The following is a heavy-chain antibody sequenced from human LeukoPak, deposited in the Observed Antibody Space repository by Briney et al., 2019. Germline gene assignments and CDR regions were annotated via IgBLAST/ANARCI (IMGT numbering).Heavy chain of an antibody. D-gene: IGHD1-26*01. J-gene: IGHJ3*02. Sequence: PGGSLRLSCAASGFTFSSYWMSWVRQAPGKGLEWVSVIYSGGSTYYADSVKGRFTISRDNSKNTLYLQMNSLRAEDTAVYYCAKGGWQLLPDAFDIWGQGTMVTVSS. CDR3: AKGGWQLLPDAFDI. V-gene: IGHV3-66*02. CDR1: GFTFSSYW. CDR2: IYSGGST.